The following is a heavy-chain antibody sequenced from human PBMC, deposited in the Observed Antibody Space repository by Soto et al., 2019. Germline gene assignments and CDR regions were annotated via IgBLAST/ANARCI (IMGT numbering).Heavy chain of an antibody. CDR3: ATLAHSYPYTFAP. J-gene: IGHJ5*02. D-gene: IGHD1-26*01. V-gene: IGHV5-51*01. Sequence: PGEALKLSCKGSVYSFITYWFSWVRQMPGKGLEWMGIIYPGDSDTRYSPSFQGQVTISADKSISTAYLQCSSLKASDTALYYCATLAHSYPYTFAPWGQRTLVTVSS. CDR1: VYSFITYW. CDR2: IYPGDSDT.